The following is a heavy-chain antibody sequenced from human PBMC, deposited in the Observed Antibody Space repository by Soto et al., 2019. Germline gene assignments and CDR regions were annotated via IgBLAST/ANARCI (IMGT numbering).Heavy chain of an antibody. V-gene: IGHV4-31*03. CDR3: ARGFSEVAGNYGMDV. D-gene: IGHD6-19*01. J-gene: IGHJ6*02. CDR1: GGSISSGGYY. Sequence: QVQLQESDPGLVKPSQTLSLTCTVSGGSISSGGYYWSWIRQHPGKGLEWIGYIYYSGSTYYNPSLKSRVTISVDPSKNQFSLKLSSVTAADTAVYYCARGFSEVAGNYGMDVWGQGTTVTVSS. CDR2: IYYSGST.